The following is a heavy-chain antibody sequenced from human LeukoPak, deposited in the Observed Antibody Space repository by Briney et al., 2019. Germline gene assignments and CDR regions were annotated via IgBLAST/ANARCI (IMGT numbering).Heavy chain of an antibody. CDR2: VDPNSEGT. J-gene: IGHJ6*02. CDR3: ARVRFFYYGMDV. V-gene: IGHV1-2*02. D-gene: IGHD3-3*01. CDR1: GYTFTDCY. Sequence: ASVKVSCKASGYTFTDCYIHWVRQVPGQGVEWMGWVDPNSEGTNYAQKFQGRVTMTRDTSISTAYMELSRLRSDDTAVYYCARVRFFYYGMDVWGQGTTVTVYS.